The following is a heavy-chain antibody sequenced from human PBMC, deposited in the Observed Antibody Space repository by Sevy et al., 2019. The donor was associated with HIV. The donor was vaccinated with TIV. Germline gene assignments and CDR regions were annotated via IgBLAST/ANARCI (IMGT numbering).Heavy chain of an antibody. J-gene: IGHJ2*01. CDR1: GDSVSTISAA. CDR2: TYYRSKWFN. D-gene: IGHD6-13*01. CDR3: ARESGTISAGTERYFDL. Sequence: QSQTLSLTCAISGDSVSTISAAWNWIRQSPSRGLEWLGRTYYRSKWFNEYAVPVKSRIIINPDTSKNQLSLQLNSVDPEDTAVYYCARESGTISAGTERYFDLWGRGTLVTVSS. V-gene: IGHV6-1*01.